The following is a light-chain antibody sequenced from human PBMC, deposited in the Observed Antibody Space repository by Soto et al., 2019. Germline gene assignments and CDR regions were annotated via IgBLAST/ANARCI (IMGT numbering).Light chain of an antibody. CDR1: SSNIGAGYD. CDR2: GNS. CDR3: QSYDSSLSVHVV. J-gene: IGLJ2*01. Sequence: QSVLTQPPSVSGAPGQRVTISCTGNSSNIGAGYDVHWYQQLPGTAPKLLIYGNSNRPSGVPDRFSGSKSGTSASLAITGLQAEDEADYYCQSYDSSLSVHVVFGGGTQLTVL. V-gene: IGLV1-40*01.